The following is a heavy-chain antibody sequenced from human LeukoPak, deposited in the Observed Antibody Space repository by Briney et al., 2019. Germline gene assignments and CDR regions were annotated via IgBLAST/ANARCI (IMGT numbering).Heavy chain of an antibody. J-gene: IGHJ4*02. CDR1: GGSISSSSYY. D-gene: IGHD6-19*01. CDR2: INRDGSSS. CDR3: ARGPRGWYGLDY. V-gene: IGHV3-74*03. Sequence: ETLSLTCTVSGGSISSSSYYWGWIRQPPGKGLEWVSRINRDGSSSTYADSVKGRFTISRDNAKNTLYLQMNSLGAEDTAVYYCARGPRGWYGLDYWGQGTLVTVSS.